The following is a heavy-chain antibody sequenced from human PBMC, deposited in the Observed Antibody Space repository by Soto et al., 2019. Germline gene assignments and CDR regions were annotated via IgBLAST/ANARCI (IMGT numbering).Heavy chain of an antibody. CDR3: ARVGLLWPERAFDI. Sequence: TVSGGSISSGGYYWSWIRQHPGKGLEWIGYIYYSGSTYYNPSLKSRVTISVDTSKNQFSLKLSSVTAADTAVYYCARVGLLWPERAFDIWGQGTMVTVSS. CDR1: GGSISSGGYY. CDR2: IYYSGST. D-gene: IGHD3-10*01. V-gene: IGHV4-31*02. J-gene: IGHJ3*02.